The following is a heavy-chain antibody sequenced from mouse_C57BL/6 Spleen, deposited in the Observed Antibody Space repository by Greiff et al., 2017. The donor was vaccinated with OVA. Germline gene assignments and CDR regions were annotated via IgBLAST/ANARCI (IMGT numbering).Heavy chain of an antibody. Sequence: QVQLQQPGAELVRPGSSVKLSCKASGYTFTSYWMHWVKQRPIQGLEWIGNIDPSDSETHYNQKFKDKATLTVDKSSSTAYMQLGSLTSEDSAVYYCATSRYDGSTPSAMDYWGQGTSVTVSS. D-gene: IGHD2-3*01. V-gene: IGHV1-52*01. J-gene: IGHJ4*01. CDR1: GYTFTSYW. CDR3: ATSRYDGSTPSAMDY. CDR2: IDPSDSET.